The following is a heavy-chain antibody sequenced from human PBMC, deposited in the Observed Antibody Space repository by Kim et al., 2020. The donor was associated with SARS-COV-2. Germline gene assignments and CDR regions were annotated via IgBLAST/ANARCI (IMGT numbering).Heavy chain of an antibody. D-gene: IGHD6-19*01. CDR2: INGDNGDT. Sequence: ASVKVSCMTSGYTFRNYVIDWVRQAPGERFEWMGRINGDNGDTSYSQKFQGRVTFTRDTSASTVYMEVSSLTSEDTAVYYCARPLAMAGTVNGDPWGQGTSVTVSS. J-gene: IGHJ5*02. CDR1: GYTFRNYV. CDR3: ARPLAMAGTVNGDP. V-gene: IGHV1-3*01.